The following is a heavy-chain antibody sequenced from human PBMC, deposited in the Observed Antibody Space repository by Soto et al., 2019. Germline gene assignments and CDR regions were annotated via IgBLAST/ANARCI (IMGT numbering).Heavy chain of an antibody. J-gene: IGHJ5*02. V-gene: IGHV4-4*02. D-gene: IGHD2-8*01. CDR2: IYHSGST. Sequence: VTLSLTCAVSGGSISSSNWWSWVRQPPGKGLEWIGEIYHSGSTNYNPSLKSRVTISVDKSKNQFSLKLSSVTAADTAVYYCARARFDSVLMVYAPTKTWFDPWGQGTLVTVSS. CDR3: ARARFDSVLMVYAPTKTWFDP. CDR1: GGSISSSNW.